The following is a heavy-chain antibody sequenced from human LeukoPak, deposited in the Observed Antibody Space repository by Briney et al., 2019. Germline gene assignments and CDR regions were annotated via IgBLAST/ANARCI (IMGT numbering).Heavy chain of an antibody. J-gene: IGHJ4*02. Sequence: PGGSLRLSCAASGFTISDNFMSWVRQAPGKGLEWVSVIYSGGSTYYADSVKGRFIIARDNSKSTLYLQMNSLRAEDTAVYYCAKNDYGGRLYYFDHWGQGTLVTVSS. CDR3: AKNDYGGRLYYFDH. CDR1: GFTISDNF. CDR2: IYSGGST. D-gene: IGHD4-23*01. V-gene: IGHV3-66*01.